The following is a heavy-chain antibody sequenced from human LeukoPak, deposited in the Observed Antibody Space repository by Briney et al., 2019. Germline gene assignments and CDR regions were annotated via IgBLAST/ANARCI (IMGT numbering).Heavy chain of an antibody. CDR3: ANGNRCTSPNCLGYYYFYMDV. CDR2: VTGSCGTT. CDR1: GFTFSSYA. Sequence: PGGSLRLSCAASGFTFSSYAMNWVRQAPGRRLEWVSGVTGSCGTTYYADTVKGPFTNSRDNSKISQYLQMNSLRAEAAAVYYCANGNRCTSPNCLGYYYFYMDVWGKGTTVTVSS. D-gene: IGHD2-8*01. J-gene: IGHJ6*03. V-gene: IGHV3-23*01.